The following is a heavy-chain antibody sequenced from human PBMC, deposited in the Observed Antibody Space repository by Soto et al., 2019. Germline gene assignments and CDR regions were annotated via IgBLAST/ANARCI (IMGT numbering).Heavy chain of an antibody. CDR2: IKQDGSEK. CDR3: AREYSSSWYHAFDI. V-gene: IGHV3-7*01. J-gene: IGHJ3*02. CDR1: GFTFSSYW. Sequence: GGSLRLSCVASGFTFSSYWMSWVRQAPGKGLEWVANIKQDGSEKYYVDSVKGRFTISRDNAKNSLYLQMNSLRAEDTAVYYCAREYSSSWYHAFDIWGQGTMVTVSS. D-gene: IGHD6-13*01.